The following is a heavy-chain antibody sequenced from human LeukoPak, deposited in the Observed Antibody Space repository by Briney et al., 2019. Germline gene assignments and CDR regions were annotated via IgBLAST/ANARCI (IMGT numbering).Heavy chain of an antibody. Sequence: GESLKISCKGSGYSFSTYWIAWVRQMPGKGLEWMGIIYPRDSDTKYSPSFQGQVTISADKSINTAYLQWSSLRAADTAMYFCALNQGRGDYYNMDVWGPGTTVTVSS. CDR2: IYPRDSDT. CDR1: GYSFSTYW. CDR3: ALNQGRGDYYNMDV. J-gene: IGHJ6*02. V-gene: IGHV5-51*01. D-gene: IGHD3-16*01.